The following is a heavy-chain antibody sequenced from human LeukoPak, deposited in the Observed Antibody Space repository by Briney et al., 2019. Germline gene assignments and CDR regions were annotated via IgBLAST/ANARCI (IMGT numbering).Heavy chain of an antibody. V-gene: IGHV4-59*02. D-gene: IGHD2-15*01. CDR2: IYKIGTT. CDR1: GDSVTGYY. Sequence: TETLSLTCTVFGDSVTGYYLNWVRQPPGKGLEWIGHIYKIGTTNYNPSLKSRLTISADTSKNQFSLKLRSVTAADTAVYYCVIGVGWQPDYWGQGALVTVSS. J-gene: IGHJ4*02. CDR3: VIGVGWQPDY.